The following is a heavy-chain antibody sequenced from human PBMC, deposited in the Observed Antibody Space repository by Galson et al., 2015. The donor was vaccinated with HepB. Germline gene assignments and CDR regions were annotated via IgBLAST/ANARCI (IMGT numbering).Heavy chain of an antibody. D-gene: IGHD3-16*01. V-gene: IGHV5-10-1*01. J-gene: IGHJ6*03. CDR3: ARVGGSYYYYYMDV. Sequence: QSGAEVKKPGESLRISCKGSGYSFTSYWISWVRQMPGKGLEWMGRIDPSDSYTNYSPSFQGHVTISADKSISTAYMELSSLRSEDTAVYYCARVGGSYYYYYMDVWGKGTTVTVSS. CDR1: GYSFTSYW. CDR2: IDPSDSYT.